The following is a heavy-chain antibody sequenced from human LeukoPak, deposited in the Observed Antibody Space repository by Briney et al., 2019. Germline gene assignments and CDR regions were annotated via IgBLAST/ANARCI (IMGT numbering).Heavy chain of an antibody. V-gene: IGHV3-74*03. D-gene: IGHD3-10*01. CDR2: INDDGSRF. J-gene: IGHJ4*02. CDR3: ARVRTNAYGFDY. Sequence: GGSLRLSCVGSGFTFNFYWMHWVRQAPGKGLEWVSHINDDGSRFTYADFVKGRFTHSRDNAKNTVYLQMNSLRAEDTAVYYCARVRTNAYGFDYWGQGAQVTVSS. CDR1: GFTFNFYW.